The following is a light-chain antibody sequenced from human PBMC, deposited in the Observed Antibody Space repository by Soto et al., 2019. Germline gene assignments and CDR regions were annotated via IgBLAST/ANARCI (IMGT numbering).Light chain of an antibody. Sequence: QSALTQPRSVSGSPGKSVTISCTGTSSDVGGYNYVSWYQQHPGKAPKLMIYDVSKRPSGVPDRFSGSKSGNTASLTISGLQAEDEADYYCCSYAGSYYVFGTVTKVTVL. CDR1: SSDVGGYNY. V-gene: IGLV2-11*01. CDR3: CSYAGSYYV. J-gene: IGLJ1*01. CDR2: DVS.